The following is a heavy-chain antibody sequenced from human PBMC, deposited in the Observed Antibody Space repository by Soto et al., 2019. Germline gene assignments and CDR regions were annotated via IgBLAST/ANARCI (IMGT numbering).Heavy chain of an antibody. J-gene: IGHJ6*02. V-gene: IGHV3-15*07. Sequence: GGSLRLSCAASGFTFSNAWMNWVRQAPGKGLEWVGRIKSKTDGGTTDYAAPVEGRFTISRDDSKNTLYLQMNSLKTEDTAVYYCTTDRSGSPPDYYYYGMDVWGQGTTVTVSS. CDR1: GFTFSNAW. CDR3: TTDRSGSPPDYYYYGMDV. CDR2: IKSKTDGGTT. D-gene: IGHD1-26*01.